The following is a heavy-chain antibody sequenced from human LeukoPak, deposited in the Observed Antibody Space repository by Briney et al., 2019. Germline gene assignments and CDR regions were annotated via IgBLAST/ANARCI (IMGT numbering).Heavy chain of an antibody. CDR3: ARGPWAYFDY. V-gene: IGHV1-46*01. J-gene: IGHJ4*02. D-gene: IGHD7-27*01. CDR2: INPSGGST. CDR1: GYTFTGYY. Sequence: ASVKVSCKASGYTFTGYYMHWVRQAPGQGLEWMGVINPSGGSTTYAQKFQGRVTMTRDTSTSTVYMELSSLRSEDTAVYYCARGPWAYFDYWGQGTLVTVSS.